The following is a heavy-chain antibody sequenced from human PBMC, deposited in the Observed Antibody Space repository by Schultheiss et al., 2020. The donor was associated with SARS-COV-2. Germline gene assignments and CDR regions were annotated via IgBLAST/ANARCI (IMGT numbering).Heavy chain of an antibody. Sequence: SETLSLTCTVSGGSVSSGSYYWSWIRQPPGKGLECIGYIYYSGSTNYNPSLKSRVTISVDTSKNQFSLKLCSVTAADTAVYYCAGTAMVLYGYWGQGTLVTVSS. D-gene: IGHD5-18*01. CDR3: AGTAMVLYGY. CDR2: IYYSGST. J-gene: IGHJ4*02. V-gene: IGHV4-61*01. CDR1: GGSVSSGSYY.